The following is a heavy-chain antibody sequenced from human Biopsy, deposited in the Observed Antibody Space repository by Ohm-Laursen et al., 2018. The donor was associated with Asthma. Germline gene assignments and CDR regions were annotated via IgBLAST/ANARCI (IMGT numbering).Heavy chain of an antibody. D-gene: IGHD6-19*01. CDR1: GFTFSSYD. Sequence: SLRLSCAASGFTFSSYDMHWVRQAPGKGLEYVSGISNNGGRTNYGDSVKGRFTISRDNSKSTLYLQMSSLRGEDTAVYYCVSVYSSGSNNYYGMDVWGQGTTVTVSS. V-gene: IGHV3-64D*08. CDR3: VSVYSSGSNNYYGMDV. J-gene: IGHJ6*02. CDR2: ISNNGGRT.